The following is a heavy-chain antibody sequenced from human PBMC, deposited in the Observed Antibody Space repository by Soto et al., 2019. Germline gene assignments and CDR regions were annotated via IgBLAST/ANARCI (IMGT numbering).Heavy chain of an antibody. V-gene: IGHV4-34*01. Sequence: PSETLSLTCAVYGGSFSGYYWSWIRQPPGKGLEWIGEINHSGSTNYNPSLKSRVTISVDTSKNQFSLKLSSVTAADTAVYYCASLGFLYYYYGMDVWGQGNTVTVSS. CDR1: GGSFSGYY. CDR3: ASLGFLYYYYGMDV. D-gene: IGHD3-10*01. CDR2: INHSGST. J-gene: IGHJ6*02.